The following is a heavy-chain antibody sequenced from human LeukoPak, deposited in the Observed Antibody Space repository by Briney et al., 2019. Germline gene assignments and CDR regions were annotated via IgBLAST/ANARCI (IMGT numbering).Heavy chain of an antibody. CDR3: AKDDLVGPVAAAGLYRDLTPGDY. Sequence: PGGSLRLSCAASGFTFSSYAMSWVRQAPGKGLEWVSAIRGSGGSTYYADSVKGRFTISRDNSKNTLYLQMNSLRAEDTAVYYCAKDDLVGPVAAAGLYRDLTPGDYWGQGTLVTVSS. D-gene: IGHD6-13*01. V-gene: IGHV3-23*01. J-gene: IGHJ4*02. CDR2: IRGSGGST. CDR1: GFTFSSYA.